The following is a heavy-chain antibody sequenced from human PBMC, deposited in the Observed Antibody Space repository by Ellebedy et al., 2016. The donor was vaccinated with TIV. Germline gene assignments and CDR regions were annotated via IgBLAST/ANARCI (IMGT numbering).Heavy chain of an antibody. V-gene: IGHV2-5*02. CDR2: IFWDDDN. Sequence: SGPTLVKPTPTLTLTCTFSGFSLSTTEVGVAWIRQPPGEALEWLAIIFWDDDNRYSPSLRSRLTITKDTSKNQVVLTMTNMDPVDTATYYCAHRPSGYHGILYYFDYWGQGTLVTVSS. CDR1: GFSLSTTEVG. D-gene: IGHD6-25*01. J-gene: IGHJ4*02. CDR3: AHRPSGYHGILYYFDY.